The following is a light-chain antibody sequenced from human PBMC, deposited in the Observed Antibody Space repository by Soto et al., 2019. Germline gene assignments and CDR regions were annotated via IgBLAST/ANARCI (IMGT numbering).Light chain of an antibody. J-gene: IGLJ2*01. CDR2: DVS. CDR1: SSDVGGYNY. CDR3: SSYTGSSTYVV. Sequence: QSALTQPASVSGSPGQSITISCTGTSSDVGGYNYVSWYQQHPGKAPKLMIYDVSNWPSGVSNRFSGSKSGNTASLTISGLQAEDEADYYCSSYTGSSTYVVFGGGTKVTVL. V-gene: IGLV2-14*01.